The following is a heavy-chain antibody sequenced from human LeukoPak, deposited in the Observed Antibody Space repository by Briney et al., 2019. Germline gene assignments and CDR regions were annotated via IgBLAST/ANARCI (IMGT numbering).Heavy chain of an antibody. V-gene: IGHV3-7*01. CDR3: ARDSGEDSGWHTYPSY. J-gene: IGHJ4*02. D-gene: IGHD6-19*01. CDR2: IKQDGSVE. CDR1: GFTFSNYW. Sequence: PGGSLRLSCAASGFTFSNYWMTWVRQAPGKGLEWVASIKQDGSVEYYVDSVKGRFTISRDNAKNSLFLQMNSLRAEDTAVYYCARDSGEDSGWHTYPSYWGQGTLLTVSS.